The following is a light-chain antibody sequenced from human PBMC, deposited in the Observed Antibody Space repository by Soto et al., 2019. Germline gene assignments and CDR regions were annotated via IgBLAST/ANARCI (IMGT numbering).Light chain of an antibody. V-gene: IGKV3D-15*01. Sequence: EVVLTQSPATLSLPRGERASLSCRASQSVSTNLAWYQQKPGQAPSLLIYGASTRATGIPARFSGSGSATEFTLTISSLQSEDFAVYYCQQYNDWPPWTFGQGTKVEIK. J-gene: IGKJ1*01. CDR1: QSVSTN. CDR2: GAS. CDR3: QQYNDWPPWT.